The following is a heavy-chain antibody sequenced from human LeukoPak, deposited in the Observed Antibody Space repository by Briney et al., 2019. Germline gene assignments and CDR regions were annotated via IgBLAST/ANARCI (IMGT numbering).Heavy chain of an antibody. D-gene: IGHD3-22*01. CDR1: GFTVNNNY. CDR3: ARREINGYYLS. Sequence: GGSLRLSCAASGFTVNNNYMIWVRQAPGKGLEWVSVIYDDETTYYADSVKGRFAISRDNSKNTLYLQMDSLRAEDTAVYYCARREINGYYLSWGQGTLLTVS. CDR2: IYDDETT. J-gene: IGHJ5*02. V-gene: IGHV3-53*01.